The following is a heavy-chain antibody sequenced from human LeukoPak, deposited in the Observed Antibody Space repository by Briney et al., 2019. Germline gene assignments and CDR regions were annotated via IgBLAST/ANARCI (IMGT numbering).Heavy chain of an antibody. CDR3: ARDLRSRVTTSLYYYYGMDV. Sequence: ASVKVSCKASGYTFTSYYMHWVRQAPGQGLEWMGIINPSGGSTSYAQKFQGRVTMTRGTSTSTVYMELSSLRSEDTAVYYCARDLRSRVTTSLYYYYGMDVWGQGTTVTVSS. V-gene: IGHV1-46*01. CDR1: GYTFTSYY. D-gene: IGHD4-11*01. CDR2: INPSGGST. J-gene: IGHJ6*02.